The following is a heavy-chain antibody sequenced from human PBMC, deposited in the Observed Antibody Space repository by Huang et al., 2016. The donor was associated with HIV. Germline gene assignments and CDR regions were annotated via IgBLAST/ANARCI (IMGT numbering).Heavy chain of an antibody. CDR3: ARENEFCGSTNCHHYYYGLDV. D-gene: IGHD2-2*01. CDR1: GGSISTYS. Sequence: QVQLQESGPGLVKPSETLSLTCTVSGGSISTYSWSWIRQSAGKGRVWIGCFYTSGNTNYNPSLRSRVTMSVDTAKNQFSLRLTSVTAADTAVYYCARENEFCGSTNCHHYYYGLDVWGQGTTVTVSS. CDR2: FYTSGNT. V-gene: IGHV4-4*07. J-gene: IGHJ6*02.